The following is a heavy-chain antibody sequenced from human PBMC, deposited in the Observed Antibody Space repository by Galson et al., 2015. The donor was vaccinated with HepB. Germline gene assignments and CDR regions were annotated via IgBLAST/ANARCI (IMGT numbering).Heavy chain of an antibody. J-gene: IGHJ6*02. V-gene: IGHV3-33*01. CDR1: GFTFSTYG. Sequence: SLRLSCAASGFTFSTYGIHWVRQAPGKGLEWVAVIWNDGGNKYYADSVKGRFTISRDNSKNTLYLEMNSLRVEDSAVYYCARVHCSSSSCYAWNYYYYGLDVWGQGTTVTVSS. CDR2: IWNDGGNK. D-gene: IGHD2-2*01. CDR3: ARVHCSSSSCYAWNYYYYGLDV.